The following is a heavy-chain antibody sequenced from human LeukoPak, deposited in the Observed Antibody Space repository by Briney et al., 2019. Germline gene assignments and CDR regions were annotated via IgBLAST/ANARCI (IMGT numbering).Heavy chain of an antibody. Sequence: GGSLRLSCAASGFTFSSYPLHWVRQAPGKGLEWVTLISYDGSKIYYADSVKGRFTISRDNSKDTLYLQMNSLRAEDTAVYYCARESGWGLPHAFDFWGQGTMITVSS. V-gene: IGHV3-30-3*01. CDR3: ARESGWGLPHAFDF. CDR2: ISYDGSKI. J-gene: IGHJ3*01. D-gene: IGHD3-3*01. CDR1: GFTFSSYP.